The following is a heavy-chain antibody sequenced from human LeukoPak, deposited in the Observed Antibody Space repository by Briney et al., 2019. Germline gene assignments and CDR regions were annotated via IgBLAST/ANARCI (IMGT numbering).Heavy chain of an antibody. CDR3: ARGLHGGKTWDYGMDV. D-gene: IGHD2-15*01. J-gene: IGHJ6*02. V-gene: IGHV3-33*01. Sequence: PGRSLRLSCAASAFPFSNYGMHWVRQAPGKGLEWVAVIWYDGSNKYYADPVKGRFTISRDNSKNTVYLQINSLRAEDTAVYYCARGLHGGKTWDYGMDVWGQGTRVTVS. CDR1: AFPFSNYG. CDR2: IWYDGSNK.